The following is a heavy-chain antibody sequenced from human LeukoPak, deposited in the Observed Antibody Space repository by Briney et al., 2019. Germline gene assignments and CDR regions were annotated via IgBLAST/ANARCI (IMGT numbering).Heavy chain of an antibody. CDR1: GGSFSGYY. Sequence: SETLSLTCAVYGGSFSGYYWSWIRQPPGKGLEWIGEINHSGSTNYNPSLKSRVTISVDTSKNQFSLRLSSVTAADTAVYYCARLAGAQYFQRWGQGTLVTVSS. CDR2: INHSGST. J-gene: IGHJ1*01. CDR3: ARLAGAQYFQR. D-gene: IGHD3-10*01. V-gene: IGHV4-34*01.